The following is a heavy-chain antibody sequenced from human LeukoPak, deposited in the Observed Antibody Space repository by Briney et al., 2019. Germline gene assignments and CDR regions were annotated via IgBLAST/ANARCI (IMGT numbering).Heavy chain of an antibody. CDR2: ISSSSSYI. CDR1: GFTFNSYS. J-gene: IGHJ4*02. Sequence: GGPLRLFCAASGFTFNSYSMNWVRQAPGKGLEWVSSISSSSSYIYYAHSVKGGFTISRDNAKNSLYLQMNSLRAEDTAVYYCARGDSSGWYVPYYFDYWGQGTLVTVSS. CDR3: ARGDSSGWYVPYYFDY. D-gene: IGHD6-19*01. V-gene: IGHV3-21*01.